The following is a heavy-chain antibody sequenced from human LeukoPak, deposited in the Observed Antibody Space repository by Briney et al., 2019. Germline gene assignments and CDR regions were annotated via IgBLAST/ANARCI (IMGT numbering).Heavy chain of an antibody. V-gene: IGHV3-30*18. CDR3: AKEVAAAPTDYYYGMDV. D-gene: IGHD6-13*01. J-gene: IGHJ6*02. CDR1: GFTFSSYG. Sequence: GGSLRLSCAASGFTFSSYGMHWVRQAPGKGLEWVAVISYDGSNKYYADSVKGRFTISRDNSKNTLYLQMNSLRAEDTAVYYCAKEVAAAPTDYYYGMDVWGQGTTVTVSS. CDR2: ISYDGSNK.